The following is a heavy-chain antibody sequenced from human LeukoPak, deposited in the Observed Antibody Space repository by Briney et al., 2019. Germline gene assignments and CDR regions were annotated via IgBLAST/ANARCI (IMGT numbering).Heavy chain of an antibody. CDR3: ARGIAELRSAFDI. J-gene: IGHJ3*02. CDR2: INPNNGGT. CDR1: GYTFTNYY. Sequence: ASVKVSCKSSGYTFTNYYMHWVRHAPGQGLELMAWINPNNGGTNSAQKFQGRVTMTRDTSISTASMELSRLRSDDTAVYYCARGIAELRSAFDIWGQGTMVTVSS. V-gene: IGHV1-2*02. D-gene: IGHD4-17*01.